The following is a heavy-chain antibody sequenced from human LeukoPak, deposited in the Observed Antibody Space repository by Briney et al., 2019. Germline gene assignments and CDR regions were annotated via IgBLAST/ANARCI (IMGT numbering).Heavy chain of an antibody. J-gene: IGHJ4*02. CDR3: AKQPGIAAAGSEFY. V-gene: IGHV3-30*02. Sequence: GGSLRLSCAASGFTFSSYGMHWVRQAPGKGPEWVAFIRYDGSNKYYADSVEGRFTISRDNSKNTLYLQMNSLRAEDTAVYYCAKQPGIAAAGSEFYWGQGTLVTVSS. CDR2: IRYDGSNK. CDR1: GFTFSSYG. D-gene: IGHD6-13*01.